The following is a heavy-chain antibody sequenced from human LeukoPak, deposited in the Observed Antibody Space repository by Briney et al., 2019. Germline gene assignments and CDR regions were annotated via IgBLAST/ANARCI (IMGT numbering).Heavy chain of an antibody. D-gene: IGHD3-3*01. CDR2: MNPNSGNT. J-gene: IGHJ6*02. CDR3: ARGGGGFWSGYLPYYYYGIDV. CDR1: GYTFTSYD. V-gene: IGHV1-8*01. Sequence: ASVKVSCKASGYTFTSYDINWVRQATGQGLEWMGWMNPNSGNTGYAQKFQGRVTMTRNTSISTAYMELSSLRSEDTAVYYCARGGGGFWSGYLPYYYYGIDVWGQGTTVTVSS.